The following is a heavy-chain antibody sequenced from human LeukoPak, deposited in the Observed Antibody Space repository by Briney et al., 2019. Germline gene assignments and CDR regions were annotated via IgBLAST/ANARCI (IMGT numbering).Heavy chain of an antibody. V-gene: IGHV3-7*04. J-gene: IGHJ4*02. CDR2: IKQDGSEK. CDR1: GFTFSSYW. CDR3: ARGTIAAAGYYYFDY. Sequence: GGSLRLSCAASGFTFSSYWMSWVRQAPGKGLEWVANIKQDGSEKYYVDSVKGRFTISRDNAKNSLYLQMNSLRAEDTAVYYCARGTIAAAGYYYFDYWGQGAQVTVSS. D-gene: IGHD6-13*01.